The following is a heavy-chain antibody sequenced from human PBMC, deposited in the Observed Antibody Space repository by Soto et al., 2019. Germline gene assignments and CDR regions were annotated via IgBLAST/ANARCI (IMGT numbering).Heavy chain of an antibody. CDR3: VKDLGYCSGTSCLFDY. Sequence: GSLRLSCAASGFTFSSYAMSWVRQAPGKGLEWVSGISGSGGSTYYADSVKGRFTISRDNSKNTLYLQMNSLRAEDTAVYYCVKDLGYCSGTSCLFDYWGQGTLVTVSS. D-gene: IGHD2-2*01. J-gene: IGHJ4*02. CDR2: ISGSGGST. CDR1: GFTFSSYA. V-gene: IGHV3-23*01.